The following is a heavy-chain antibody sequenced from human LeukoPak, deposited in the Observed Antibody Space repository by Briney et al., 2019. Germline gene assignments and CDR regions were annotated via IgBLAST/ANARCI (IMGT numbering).Heavy chain of an antibody. CDR2: IYYSGST. J-gene: IGHJ5*02. CDR3: ARGSVLRFLEWLSQDNWFDP. CDR1: GGSFSGYY. D-gene: IGHD3-3*01. V-gene: IGHV4-34*01. Sequence: SETLSLTCAVYGGSFSGYYWSWLRQPPGKGLEWIGSIYYSGSTYYNPSLKSRVTISVDTSKNQFSLKLSSVTAADTAVYYCARGSVLRFLEWLSQDNWFDPWGQGTLVTVSS.